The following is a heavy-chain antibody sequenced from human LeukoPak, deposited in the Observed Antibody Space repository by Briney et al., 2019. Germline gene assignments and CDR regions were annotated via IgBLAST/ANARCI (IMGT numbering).Heavy chain of an antibody. Sequence: PGGSLRLSCAASGFTFSSYAMHWVRQAPGKGLEWVAVISYDGSNKYYADSVKGRFTISRDNSKNTLYLQMNSLRAEDTDVYYCARASYYYDSSGYLALYYYYGMDVWGQGTTVTVSS. CDR2: ISYDGSNK. V-gene: IGHV3-30-3*01. CDR3: ARASYYYDSSGYLALYYYYGMDV. D-gene: IGHD3-22*01. J-gene: IGHJ6*02. CDR1: GFTFSSYA.